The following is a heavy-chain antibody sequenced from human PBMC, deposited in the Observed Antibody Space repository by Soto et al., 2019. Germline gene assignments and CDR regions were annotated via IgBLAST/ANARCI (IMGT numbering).Heavy chain of an antibody. CDR3: AKAYSGSYPDFGH. V-gene: IGHV3-23*01. D-gene: IGHD1-26*01. Sequence: GGSLRLSCAASGFTFSNFAMSWVRQTPRKGLEWVSSIGGSGGRTDYAGSVKGRFAISRDNSKNTLYLQMNSLRADDTAVYYCAKAYSGSYPDFGHWGQGTLVTVSS. CDR1: GFTFSNFA. CDR2: IGGSGGRT. J-gene: IGHJ4*02.